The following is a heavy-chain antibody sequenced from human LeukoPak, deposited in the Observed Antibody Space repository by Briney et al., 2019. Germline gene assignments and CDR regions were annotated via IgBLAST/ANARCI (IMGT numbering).Heavy chain of an antibody. Sequence: GGSLRLSCAASGFTFSSYAMSWVRQAPGKGLEWVSAISGSGGSTYYADFVKGRFTISRDNSKNTLYLQMNSLRAEDTAVYYCAGRVRTPHDYGGIGYWGQGTLVTVSS. CDR1: GFTFSSYA. V-gene: IGHV3-23*01. CDR2: ISGSGGST. J-gene: IGHJ4*02. D-gene: IGHD4-23*01. CDR3: AGRVRTPHDYGGIGY.